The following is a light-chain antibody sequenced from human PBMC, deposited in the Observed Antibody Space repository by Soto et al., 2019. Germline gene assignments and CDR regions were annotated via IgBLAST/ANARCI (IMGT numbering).Light chain of an antibody. V-gene: IGKV3-20*01. CDR3: QQYGSSPPYT. J-gene: IGKJ2*01. CDR2: GAS. Sequence: EVVMSQSPATLSVSTGERATLSCRASQSVSSNLAWYQQKPGQAPRLLIYGASSRATGIPDRFSGSGSGTDFTLTISRLEPEDFAVYYCQQYGSSPPYTFGQ. CDR1: QSVSSN.